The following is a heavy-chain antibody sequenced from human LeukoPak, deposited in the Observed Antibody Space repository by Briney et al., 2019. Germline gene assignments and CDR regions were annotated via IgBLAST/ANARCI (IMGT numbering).Heavy chain of an antibody. V-gene: IGHV4-4*07. CDR3: ARDLSGWNGFDM. CDR2: IYTSGST. D-gene: IGHD3-3*01. J-gene: IGHJ3*02. Sequence: SETLPHTCIVSGVSISSSSWSWIRQTAGKGLEWIGRIYTSGSTIYNPSLKSRVTMAVDMSKKQFSLKLTSVTAADTAMYYCARDLSGWNGFDMWGQGTVVTVSS. CDR1: GVSISSSS.